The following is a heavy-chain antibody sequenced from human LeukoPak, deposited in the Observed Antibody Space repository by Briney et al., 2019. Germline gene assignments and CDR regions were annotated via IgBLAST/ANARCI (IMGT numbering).Heavy chain of an antibody. J-gene: IGHJ5*02. Sequence: PGGSLRLSCAASGFTVSSNSMTWVRQAPGKGLEWVSVIYSGGTTYYADSVKGRFTISRDNSKNTLYLQTNSLRLEDTAVYYCASSSWSRSNWFDPWGQGTLVTVSS. CDR2: IYSGGTT. CDR3: ASSSWSRSNWFDP. CDR1: GFTVSSNS. V-gene: IGHV3-66*02. D-gene: IGHD6-13*01.